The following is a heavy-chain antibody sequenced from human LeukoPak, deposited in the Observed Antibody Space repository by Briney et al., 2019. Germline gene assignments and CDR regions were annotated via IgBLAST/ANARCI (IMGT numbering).Heavy chain of an antibody. CDR1: EFTFRSYA. Sequence: EGSLRLSCAASEFTFRSYAMNWVRQAPGKGLEWVSAISGSGGITYYAGSVKGRFSISRDNSKNTLYLQMNSLRAEDTAVYYCAKSSSNTRYNYFDYWGQGTLVTVSS. CDR2: ISGSGGIT. D-gene: IGHD2-2*01. J-gene: IGHJ4*02. CDR3: AKSSSNTRYNYFDY. V-gene: IGHV3-23*01.